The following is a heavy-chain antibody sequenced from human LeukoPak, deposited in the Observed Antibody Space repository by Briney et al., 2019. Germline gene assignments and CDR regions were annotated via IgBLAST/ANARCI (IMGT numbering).Heavy chain of an antibody. CDR1: GGSISGYY. V-gene: IGHV4-59*01. Sequence: SETLSLTCTVSGGSISGYYWSWIRQPPGKGLEWIGYIYYSGSTNYNPSLKSRVTISVDTSKNQFSLKLSSVTAADTAVYYCARASPVAVFDYWGQGTLVTVSS. CDR3: ARASPVAVFDY. D-gene: IGHD6-19*01. J-gene: IGHJ4*02. CDR2: IYYSGST.